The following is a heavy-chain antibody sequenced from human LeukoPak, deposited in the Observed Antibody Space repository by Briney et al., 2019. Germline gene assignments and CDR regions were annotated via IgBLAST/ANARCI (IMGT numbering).Heavy chain of an antibody. D-gene: IGHD3-16*01. CDR1: GFTFSRYA. J-gene: IGHJ3*02. CDR2: ISGSDGST. V-gene: IGHV3-23*01. Sequence: PGGSLRLSCAASGFTFSRYAMSWVRQAPGKGLEWVSAISGSDGSTYYADSVKGRFTISRDNSKNTLCLQMNSLRAEDTAVYYCAKLCVMGGQCDAFDIWGQGTMVTVSS. CDR3: AKLCVMGGQCDAFDI.